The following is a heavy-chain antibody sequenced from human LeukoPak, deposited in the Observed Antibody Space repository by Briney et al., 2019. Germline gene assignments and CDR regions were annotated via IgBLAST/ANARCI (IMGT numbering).Heavy chain of an antibody. CDR3: ARGYNPNWFDP. CDR1: GDSISSGGYS. CDR2: IYHSGST. V-gene: IGHV4-30-2*01. Sequence: SETLSLTCAVSGDSISSGGYSWSWIRQPPGKGLEWIGYIYHSGSTYYNPSLKSRVTISVDRSKNQFSLKLSSVTAADTAVYYCARGYNPNWFDPWGQGTLVTVSS. J-gene: IGHJ5*02. D-gene: IGHD1-14*01.